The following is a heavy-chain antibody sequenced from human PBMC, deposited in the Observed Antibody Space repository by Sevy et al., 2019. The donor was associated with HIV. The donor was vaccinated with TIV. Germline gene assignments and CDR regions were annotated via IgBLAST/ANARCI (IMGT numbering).Heavy chain of an antibody. J-gene: IGHJ4*02. D-gene: IGHD1-26*01. CDR3: AKWDADRRWYFDY. Sequence: GGSLRLSCAASGFSFSNYNMNWDRQAPGKGLEWVSSITGSSDYIYYADSVKGRFTISRDNAKNSLYLRMNSLKTEDTAVYYCAKWDADRRWYFDYWGQGILVTVSS. CDR2: ITGSSDYI. V-gene: IGHV3-21*06. CDR1: GFSFSNYN.